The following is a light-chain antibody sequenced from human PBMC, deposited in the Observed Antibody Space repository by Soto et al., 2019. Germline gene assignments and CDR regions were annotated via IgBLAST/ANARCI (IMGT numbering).Light chain of an antibody. V-gene: IGKV3-20*01. CDR2: GAS. J-gene: IGKJ1*01. CDR1: QSVSSN. Sequence: EIVMTQSPATLSVSPGERATLSCRASQSVSSNLAWYQQKPGQAPRLLIYGASSRATGIPDRFSGSGPGTDFTLTISRLEPEDFAVYYCQQYGTSPWTFGQGTKVDIK. CDR3: QQYGTSPWT.